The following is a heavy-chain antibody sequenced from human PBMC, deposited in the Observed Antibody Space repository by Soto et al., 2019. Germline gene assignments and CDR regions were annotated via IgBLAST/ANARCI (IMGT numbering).Heavy chain of an antibody. Sequence: QVQLQESGPGLVKPSGTLSLTCAVFGGYISNSNWWTWVRQPPGKGLDWIGEIFHSGSTNYNSSLMGRVTISVDKAYNQFSLKLSSVTAADTAVYYCAHRPIVGAAIWGQGTLVTVSS. CDR2: IFHSGST. CDR3: AHRPIVGAAI. V-gene: IGHV4-4*02. CDR1: GGYISNSNW. D-gene: IGHD1-26*01. J-gene: IGHJ4*02.